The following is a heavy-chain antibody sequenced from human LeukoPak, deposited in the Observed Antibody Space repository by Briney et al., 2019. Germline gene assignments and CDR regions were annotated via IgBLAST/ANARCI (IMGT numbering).Heavy chain of an antibody. D-gene: IGHD5-24*01. V-gene: IGHV4-38-2*02. J-gene: IGHJ4*02. CDR1: GYSISTSYY. CDR2: IYHSGNT. Sequence: SETLSLTCTVSGYSISTSYYWGWIRQPPVKGLEWIGSIYHSGNTYYNPSLKSRVTISVDTSKNQFSLKLRSVTAADTAVYYCARGETWLQFWGQGTLVTVSS. CDR3: ARGETWLQF.